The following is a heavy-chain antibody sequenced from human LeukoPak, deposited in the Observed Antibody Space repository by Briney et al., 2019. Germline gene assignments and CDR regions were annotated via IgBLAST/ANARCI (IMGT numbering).Heavy chain of an antibody. D-gene: IGHD6-13*01. CDR3: ARQSRQHLASDY. CDR2: TSRSDSGK. J-gene: IGHJ4*02. CDR1: GFTLSSYA. V-gene: IGHV3-23*01. Sequence: PGGSLRLSCVVSGFTLSSYAMSWVRQAPGKWLEWVAATSRSDSGKYHADSVRGRCTISRDNSKNTVYLQMNSLRAEDTAVYYCARQSRQHLASDYWGQGTLVTVSS.